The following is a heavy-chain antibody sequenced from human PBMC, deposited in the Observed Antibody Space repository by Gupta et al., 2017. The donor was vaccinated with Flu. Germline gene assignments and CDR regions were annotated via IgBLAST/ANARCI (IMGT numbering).Heavy chain of an antibody. Sequence: PGKGLEWVGFIRSKAYGGTTEYAASVKGRFTISRDDSKSIAYLQMNSLKTEDTAVYYCTRDRIAAAGGANDYWGQGTLVTVSS. D-gene: IGHD6-13*01. CDR3: TRDRIAAAGGANDY. J-gene: IGHJ4*02. V-gene: IGHV3-49*02. CDR2: IRSKAYGGTT.